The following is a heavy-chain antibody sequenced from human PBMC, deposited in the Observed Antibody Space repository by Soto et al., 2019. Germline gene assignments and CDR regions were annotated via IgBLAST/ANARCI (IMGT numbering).Heavy chain of an antibody. Sequence: GGSLRLSCAASGFKFSNYAMSWVRQAPGKVLEWVSLISATGGGTYYADSVKGRFTIPRDNSHNTLYLQVHSLTAEDTAVYYCAKDRRAGGNSAFYFDFWGQGAEITVSS. J-gene: IGHJ4*02. CDR1: GFKFSNYA. CDR3: AKDRRAGGNSAFYFDF. D-gene: IGHD3-16*01. CDR2: ISATGGGT. V-gene: IGHV3-23*01.